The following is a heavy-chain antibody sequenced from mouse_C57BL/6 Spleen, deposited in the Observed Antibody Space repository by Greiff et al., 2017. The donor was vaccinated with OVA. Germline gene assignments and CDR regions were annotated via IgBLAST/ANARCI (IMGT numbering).Heavy chain of an antibody. J-gene: IGHJ3*01. CDR1: GYTFTSYG. V-gene: IGHV1-81*01. CDR3: ARVIYYGNRFAY. CDR2: IYPRSGNT. D-gene: IGHD2-1*01. Sequence: VHLVESGAELARPGASVKLSCKASGYTFTSYGISWVKQRTGQGLEWIGEIYPRSGNTYYNEKFKGKATLTADKSSSTAYMELRSLTSEDSAVYFCARVIYYGNRFAYWGQGTLVTGSA.